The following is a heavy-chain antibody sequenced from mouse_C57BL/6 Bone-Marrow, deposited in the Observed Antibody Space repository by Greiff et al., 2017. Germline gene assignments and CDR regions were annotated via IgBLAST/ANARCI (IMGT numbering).Heavy chain of an antibody. CDR2: IYPGGGYT. CDR1: GYTFTNYW. D-gene: IGHD2-2*01. Sequence: VKLVESGAELVRPGTSVKMSCKASGYTFTNYWIGWAKQRPGHGLEWIGDIYPGGGYTNYNEKFKGKATLTADKSSSTAYMQFSSLTSEDSAIYYCARELGYPPYFDYWGQGTTLTVSS. V-gene: IGHV1-63*01. CDR3: ARELGYPPYFDY. J-gene: IGHJ2*01.